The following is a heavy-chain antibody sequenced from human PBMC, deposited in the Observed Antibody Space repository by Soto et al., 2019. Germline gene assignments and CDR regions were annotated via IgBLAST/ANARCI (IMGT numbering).Heavy chain of an antibody. CDR2: IIPIFGTA. D-gene: IGHD6-13*01. V-gene: IGHV1-69*13. Sequence: GASVKVSCKASGGTYSSYAISWVRQAPGQGLEWRGGIIPIFGTANYAQKFQGRVTITADESTSTAYMELSSLRSEDTAVYYCARSPALIAAAGSYSYGMDVWGQGTTVTVSS. CDR3: ARSPALIAAAGSYSYGMDV. J-gene: IGHJ6*02. CDR1: GGTYSSYA.